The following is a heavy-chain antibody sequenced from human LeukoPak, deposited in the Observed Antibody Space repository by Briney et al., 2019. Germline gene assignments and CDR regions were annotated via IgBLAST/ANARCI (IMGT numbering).Heavy chain of an antibody. CDR2: INHSGST. CDR1: GGSFGGYY. J-gene: IGHJ4*02. V-gene: IGHV4-34*01. Sequence: SETLSLTCAVYGGSFGGYYWSWIRQPPGKGLEWIGEINHSGSTNYNPSLKSRVTISVDTSKNQFSLKLSSVTAADTAVYYCARGNLFDYWGQGTLVTVSS. CDR3: ARGNLFDY. D-gene: IGHD1-14*01.